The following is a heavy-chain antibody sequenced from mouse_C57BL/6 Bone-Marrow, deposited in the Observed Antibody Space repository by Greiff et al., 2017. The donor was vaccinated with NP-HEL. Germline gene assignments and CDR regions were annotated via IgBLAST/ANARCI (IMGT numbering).Heavy chain of an antibody. CDR1: GYTFTSYW. J-gene: IGHJ4*01. V-gene: IGHV1-69*01. CDR2: IDPSDSYT. Sequence: QVQLQQSGAELVMPGASVKLSCKASGYTFTSYWMHWVKQRPGQGLEWIGEIDPSDSYTNYNQKFKGKSTLTVDKSSSTAYMQLSSLTSEDSAVYYWSRGIYYGSSYDAMDYWGQGTSVTVSS. D-gene: IGHD1-1*01. CDR3: SRGIYYGSSYDAMDY.